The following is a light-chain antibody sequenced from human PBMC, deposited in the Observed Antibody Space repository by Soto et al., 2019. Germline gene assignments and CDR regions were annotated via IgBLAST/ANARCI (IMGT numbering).Light chain of an antibody. CDR1: SSNIGAGYD. CDR3: GVWDSSLTTHV. J-gene: IGLJ2*01. V-gene: IGLV1-40*01. Sequence: QSVLTQPPSGSGAPGQRVTISGAGSSSNIGAGYDVHWYQQLPGTAPKLLIYGNSNRPSGVPDRFSGSKSGTSASLAITGLQAEDEADYSCGVWDSSLTTHVFG. CDR2: GNS.